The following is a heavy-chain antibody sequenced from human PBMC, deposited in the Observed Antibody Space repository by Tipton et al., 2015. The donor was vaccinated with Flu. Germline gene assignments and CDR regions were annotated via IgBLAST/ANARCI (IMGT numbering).Heavy chain of an antibody. Sequence: KKPGSSVKVSCKASGGTFSSYAISWVRQAPGQGLEWMGGIIPIFGTANYAQKFQGRVTITADESTSTAYMELSSLRSEDTAVYYWARGGVPAANQYFQHWGQGTLVTVSS. CDR3: ARGGVPAANQYFQH. CDR1: GGTFSSYA. D-gene: IGHD2-2*01. CDR2: IIPIFGTA. J-gene: IGHJ1*01. V-gene: IGHV1-69*01.